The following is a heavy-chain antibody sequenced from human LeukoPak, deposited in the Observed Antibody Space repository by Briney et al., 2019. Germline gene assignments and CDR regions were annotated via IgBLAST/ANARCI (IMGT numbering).Heavy chain of an antibody. J-gene: IGHJ6*03. V-gene: IGHV1-69*05. D-gene: IGHD6-13*01. Sequence: SVKVSCKASGGTFSSYAISWVRQAPGQGLEWMGSIIPIFGTANYAQKFQGRVTITTDESTSTVNMELSSLRSEDTAVYYCARAAEASSGYSGSYYYYYRELWGRGTTVTVSS. CDR3: ARAAEASSGYSGSYYYYYREL. CDR1: GGTFSSYA. CDR2: IIPIFGTA.